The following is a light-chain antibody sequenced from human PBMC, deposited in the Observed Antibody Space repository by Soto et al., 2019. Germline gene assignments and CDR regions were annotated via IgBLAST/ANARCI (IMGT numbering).Light chain of an antibody. CDR1: QTIGSY. Sequence: DLQVTQSPSSLSASVGDRVTITCRASQTIGSYLNWYHQKPGQAPKVLIYAASSLQSGVPSRFSGSASGTDFTLTISSLQPEDFATYYCQQTYSIPWTFGQGTKVEIK. V-gene: IGKV1-39*01. CDR3: QQTYSIPWT. J-gene: IGKJ1*01. CDR2: AAS.